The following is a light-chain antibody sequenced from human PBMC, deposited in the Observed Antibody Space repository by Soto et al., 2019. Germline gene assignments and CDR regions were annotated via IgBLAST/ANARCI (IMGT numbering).Light chain of an antibody. CDR2: DAS. CDR3: QQYGSWIT. CDR1: QSVSSSH. V-gene: IGKV3D-20*01. J-gene: IGKJ5*01. Sequence: EIVLTQSPATLSLSPGERATLSCGASQSVSSSHLAWYQQKPGLAPRLLIYDASSRATGIPDRFSGSGSGTDFTLTISRLEPEDFAAYYCQQYGSWITFGQGTRLEIK.